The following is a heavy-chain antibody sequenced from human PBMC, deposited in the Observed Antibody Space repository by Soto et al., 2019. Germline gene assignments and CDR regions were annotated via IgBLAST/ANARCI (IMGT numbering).Heavy chain of an antibody. CDR3: ARLNGIAVAANCDY. V-gene: IGHV5-51*01. D-gene: IGHD6-19*01. CDR2: IYPGDSDT. J-gene: IGHJ4*02. CDR1: GYSFTSYW. Sequence: VESLKISCKGSGYSFTSYWTGWVRQMPGKGLEWMGIIYPGDSDTRYSPSFQGQVTISADKSISTAYLQWSSLKASDTAMYYCARLNGIAVAANCDYWGQGNMVIVSS.